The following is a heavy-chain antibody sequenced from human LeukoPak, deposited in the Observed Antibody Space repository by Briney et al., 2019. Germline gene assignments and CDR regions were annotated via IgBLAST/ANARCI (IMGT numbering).Heavy chain of an antibody. CDR1: GGSISSGSYY. D-gene: IGHD3-10*01. J-gene: IGHJ4*02. Sequence: PSETLSLTCTVSGGSISSGSYYWSWIRQPAGKGLEWIGRIYTSGSTNYNPSLKSRVTISVDTSKNQFSLKLSSVTAADTAVYYCARGTYYYGSGSYVPNYYFDYWGQGTLVTVSS. CDR2: IYTSGST. CDR3: ARGTYYYGSGSYVPNYYFDY. V-gene: IGHV4-61*02.